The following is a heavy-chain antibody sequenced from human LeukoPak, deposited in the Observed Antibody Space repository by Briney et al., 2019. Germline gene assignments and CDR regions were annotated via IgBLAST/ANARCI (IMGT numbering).Heavy chain of an antibody. D-gene: IGHD6-13*01. CDR2: INAGNGNT. Sequence: ASVKVSCKASGYTFTSYAMHWVRQAPGQRLEWVGWINAGNGNTKYSQKFQGRVTITRDTSASTAYMELSSLRSEDTAVYYCARAYSSSWYDYWGQGTLVTVSS. CDR3: ARAYSSSWYDY. J-gene: IGHJ4*02. CDR1: GYTFTSYA. V-gene: IGHV1-3*01.